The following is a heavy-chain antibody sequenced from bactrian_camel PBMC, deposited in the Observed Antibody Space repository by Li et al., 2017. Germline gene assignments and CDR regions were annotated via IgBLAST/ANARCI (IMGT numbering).Heavy chain of an antibody. Sequence: HVQLVESGGGLVQPGGSLRLSCASELNFGIHSMTWVRQPPGKGLEWVSSMNFGSGSTYYNDSVKGRFTVSRDNAKNTLYLQLSSLKTDDTAMYYCAKDGSLTDHVAYLEVWGQGTQVTVS. CDR2: MNFGSGST. D-gene: IGHD6*01. CDR1: ELNFGIHS. V-gene: IGHV3S1*01. CDR3: AKDGSLTDHVAYLEV. J-gene: IGHJ2*01.